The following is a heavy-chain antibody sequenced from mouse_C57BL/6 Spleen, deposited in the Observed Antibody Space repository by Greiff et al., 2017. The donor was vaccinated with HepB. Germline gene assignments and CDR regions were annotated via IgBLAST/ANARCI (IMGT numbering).Heavy chain of an antibody. CDR2: INPYNGGT. D-gene: IGHD1-1*01. J-gene: IGHJ1*03. V-gene: IGHV1-19*01. CDR1: GYTFTDYY. Sequence: VQLKESGPVLVKPGASVKMSCKASGYTFTDYYMNWVKQSHGKSLEWIGVINPYNGGTSYNQKFKGKATLTVDKSSSTAYMELNSLTSEDSAVYYCARYYYGSSRYFDVWGTGTTVTVSS. CDR3: ARYYYGSSRYFDV.